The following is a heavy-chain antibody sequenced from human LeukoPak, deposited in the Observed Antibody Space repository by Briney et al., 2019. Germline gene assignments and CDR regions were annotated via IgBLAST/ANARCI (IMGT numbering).Heavy chain of an antibody. CDR3: AKVRYYAILTGYFDY. CDR2: ISGSGGST. Sequence: GGSLRLSCAASGFTFSSYAMSWVRQAPGKGLEWVSAISGSGGSTYYADSVKGRFTISRDNSKNTLYLQMNSLRAEDTAVYYCAKVRYYAILTGYFDYWGRGTLVTVSS. V-gene: IGHV3-23*01. J-gene: IGHJ4*02. CDR1: GFTFSSYA. D-gene: IGHD3-9*01.